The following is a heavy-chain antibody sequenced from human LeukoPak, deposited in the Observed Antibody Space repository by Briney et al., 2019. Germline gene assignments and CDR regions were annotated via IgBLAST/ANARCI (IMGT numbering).Heavy chain of an antibody. V-gene: IGHV4-39*01. D-gene: IGHD3-10*01. CDR2: IHDSGST. CDR3: ASLYFYGSGSFPNY. CDR1: GGSISTRYYY. Sequence: PSETLSLTCAVSGGSISTRYYYWGWIRQPPGKGLEWIGTIHDSGSTYYGPSLKSQVTISVDTSNNQFSLKLSSVTAGDTAVYYCASLYFYGSGSFPNYWGQGILVTVST. J-gene: IGHJ4*02.